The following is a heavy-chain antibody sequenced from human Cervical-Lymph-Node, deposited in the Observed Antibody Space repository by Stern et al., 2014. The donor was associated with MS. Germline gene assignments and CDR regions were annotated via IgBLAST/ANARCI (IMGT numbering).Heavy chain of an antibody. CDR2: IDWDDDK. D-gene: IGHD2-21*01. CDR1: GFSLATTGMC. V-gene: IGHV2-70*04. CDR3: ARMHLWSHYYDY. Sequence: QVTLKESGPALVKPTQTLTLTCTFSGFSLATTGMCVNWIRQPPGKALEWLARIDWDDDKFYSPSLQTRLTISKDTSKNQVVLTMTNMDPVDTAPYYCARMHLWSHYYDYWGQGSLVTVSS. J-gene: IGHJ4*02.